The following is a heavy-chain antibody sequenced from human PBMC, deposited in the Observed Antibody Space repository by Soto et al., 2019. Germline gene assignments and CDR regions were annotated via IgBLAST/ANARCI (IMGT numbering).Heavy chain of an antibody. D-gene: IGHD3-10*01. Sequence: SETLSLTCTVSGRSISSYYWSWIRQPPGKGLKWIGYIYYSGSTNYNPSLKSRVTISVDTSKNQFSLKLSSVTAADTAVYYCACMVRGVITPFDYWGQGTLVTVSS. CDR2: IYYSGST. CDR1: GRSISSYY. J-gene: IGHJ4*02. CDR3: ACMVRGVITPFDY. V-gene: IGHV4-59*08.